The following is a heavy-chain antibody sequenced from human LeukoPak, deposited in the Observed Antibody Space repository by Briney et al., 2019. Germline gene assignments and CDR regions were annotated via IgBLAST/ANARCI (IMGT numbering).Heavy chain of an antibody. CDR1: GYSISSGYY. CDR2: IYHSGST. V-gene: IGHV4-38-2*02. D-gene: IGHD6-19*01. J-gene: IGHJ4*02. CDR3: ATSGWYLLPGVY. Sequence: SETLSLTCTVSGYSISSGYYWGWIRQPPGKGLEWIGSIYHSGSTYYNPSLKSRVTISVDTSKNQFSLKLSSVTAADTAVYYCATSGWYLLPGVYWGQGTLVTVSS.